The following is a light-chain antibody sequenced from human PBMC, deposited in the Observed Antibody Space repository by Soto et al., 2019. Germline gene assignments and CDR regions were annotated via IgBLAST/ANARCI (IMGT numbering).Light chain of an antibody. V-gene: IGKV3-20*01. CDR3: QQYGSSPQT. CDR2: GAS. J-gene: IGKJ1*01. Sequence: EIVLTQSPGTLSLSPGERATLSCRASQSVSSSDLAWHQQKPGQAPSLLIYGASRRATGIPDRFSASGSGSEFTLHISRLEREDFAVYYCQQYGSSPQTFGQGTKVEIK. CDR1: QSVSSSD.